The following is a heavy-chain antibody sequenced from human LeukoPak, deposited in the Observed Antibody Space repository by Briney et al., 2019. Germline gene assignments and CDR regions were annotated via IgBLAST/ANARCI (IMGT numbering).Heavy chain of an antibody. D-gene: IGHD3-10*01. J-gene: IGHJ3*01. CDR3: AKLYSGRIFDV. V-gene: IGHV3-23*01. CDR2: ISGSGGST. Sequence: PGGSLRLSCAASGFTFTTYAMTWVRQAPGKGLEWVSGISGSGGSTYYADSVKGRFTISRDNSKNTLYLQMNSLRAEDTAVYYCAKLYSGRIFDVWGQGTMVTVSP. CDR1: GFTFTTYA.